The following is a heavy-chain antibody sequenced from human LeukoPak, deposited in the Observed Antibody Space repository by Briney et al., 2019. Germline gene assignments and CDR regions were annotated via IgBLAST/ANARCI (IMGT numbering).Heavy chain of an antibody. CDR2: ISGSGGST. CDR3: ARDEEMITTYYFDY. V-gene: IGHV3-23*01. D-gene: IGHD3-16*01. J-gene: IGHJ4*02. CDR1: GFTFSSYA. Sequence: GGSLRLSCAASGFTFSSYAMSWVRQAPGKGLEWVSAISGSGGSTYYADSVKGRFTISRDNSKNTLYLQMNSLRAEDTAVYYCARDEEMITTYYFDYWGQGTLVTVSS.